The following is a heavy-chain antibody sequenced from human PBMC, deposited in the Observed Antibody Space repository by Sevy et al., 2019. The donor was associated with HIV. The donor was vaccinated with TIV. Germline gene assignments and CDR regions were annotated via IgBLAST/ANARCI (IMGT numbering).Heavy chain of an antibody. J-gene: IGHJ5*02. CDR2: IQVDGREK. Sequence: GGSLRLSCAASGFTLSDSGVHWVRQTPGMGLEWVAFIQVDGREKFYTDSVKGRFTISRDSSKNTVYLQMNSLRGEDTAVYYCAKRPTAAWGQGTLVTVSS. CDR3: AKRPTAA. V-gene: IGHV3-30*02. CDR1: GFTLSDSG.